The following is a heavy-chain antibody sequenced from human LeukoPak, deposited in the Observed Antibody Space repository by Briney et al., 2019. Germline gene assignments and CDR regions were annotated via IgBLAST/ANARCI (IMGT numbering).Heavy chain of an antibody. CDR2: IYYSGST. V-gene: IGHV4-59*08. J-gene: IGHJ4*02. CDR1: GGSISSYY. D-gene: IGHD3-22*01. CDR3: ARLARHDSSGYYYGY. Sequence: SETLSLTCTVSGGSISSYYWSWIRQPPGKGLEWIGYIYYSGSTNDNPSLKSRVTISVDTSKNQFSLKLSSVTAADTAVYYCARLARHDSSGYYYGYWGQGTLVTVSS.